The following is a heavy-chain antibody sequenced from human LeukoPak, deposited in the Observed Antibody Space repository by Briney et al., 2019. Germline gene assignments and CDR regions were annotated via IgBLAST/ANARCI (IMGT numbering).Heavy chain of an antibody. CDR3: ARIIWYYDILTGDFDY. V-gene: IGHV2-26*01. CDR2: IFSNDEK. Sequence: ESGPTLVNPTETLTLTCTVSGFSLSNPRMGVSWIRHPPGMALEWLAHIFSNDEKSFSTSLKSRLTISKDTSKSQVVLTMTNMDPVDTATYYCARIIWYYDILTGDFDYWGQGTLVTVSS. J-gene: IGHJ4*02. D-gene: IGHD3-9*01. CDR1: GFSLSNPRMG.